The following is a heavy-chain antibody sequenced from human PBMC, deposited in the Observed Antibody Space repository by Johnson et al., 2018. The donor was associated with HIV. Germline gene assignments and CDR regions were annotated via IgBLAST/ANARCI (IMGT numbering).Heavy chain of an antibody. J-gene: IGHJ3*02. D-gene: IGHD3-22*01. CDR2: IKQDGSEK. CDR1: GFTFSRYW. V-gene: IGHV3-7*01. CDR3: ARGYYYDSSGSTAGAFDI. Sequence: VQLVESGGGLVQPGGSLRLSCAASGFTFSRYWKSWVRQAPGKGLEWVANIKQDGSEKYYVDSVKGRFTVSRDNAKDSLYLQMNSLRAEDTAVYYCARGYYYDSSGSTAGAFDIWGQGTMVTVSS.